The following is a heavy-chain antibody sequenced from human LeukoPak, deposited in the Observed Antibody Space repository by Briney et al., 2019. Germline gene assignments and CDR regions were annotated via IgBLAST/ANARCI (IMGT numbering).Heavy chain of an antibody. J-gene: IGHJ4*02. CDR1: GFTFSSYG. V-gene: IGHV3-30*18. CDR3: AKGRSGSYPEFDY. D-gene: IGHD1-26*01. CDR2: ISYDGSNK. Sequence: GGSLRLSCAASGFTFSSYGMHWVRQAPGKGLEWVAVISYDGSNKYYADSVKGRFTISRDNSKNTLYLQMNSLRAEDTAAYYCAKGRSGSYPEFDYWGQGTLVTVSS.